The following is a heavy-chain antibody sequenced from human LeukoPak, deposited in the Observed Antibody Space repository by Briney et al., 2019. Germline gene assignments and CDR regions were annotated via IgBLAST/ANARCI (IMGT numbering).Heavy chain of an antibody. D-gene: IGHD5-12*01. CDR2: ISSSSSYI. CDR3: ARVKGYKVATILPLDY. CDR1: GFTFSSYS. V-gene: IGHV3-21*01. J-gene: IGHJ4*02. Sequence: GGSLRLSCAASGFTFSSYSMNWVRQAPGKGLEWVSSISSSSSYIYYADSVKGRFTISRDNAKNSLYLQMNSLRAEDTAVYYCARVKGYKVATILPLDYWGQGTLVTVSS.